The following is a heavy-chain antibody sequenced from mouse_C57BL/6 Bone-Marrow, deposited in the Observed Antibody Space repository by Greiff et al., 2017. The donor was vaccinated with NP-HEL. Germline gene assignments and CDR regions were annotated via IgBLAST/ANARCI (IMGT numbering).Heavy chain of an antibody. CDR3: ARSDYGSSWAY. Sequence: QVQLQQSGAELARPGASVKLSCKASGYTFTSYGISWVKQRTGQGLEWIGEIYPRSGNTYYNEKFKGKATLTAAKSSSTAYMELRSLTSEDSAVYFCARSDYGSSWAYWGQGTLVTVSA. CDR1: GYTFTSYG. J-gene: IGHJ3*01. CDR2: IYPRSGNT. D-gene: IGHD1-1*01. V-gene: IGHV1-81*01.